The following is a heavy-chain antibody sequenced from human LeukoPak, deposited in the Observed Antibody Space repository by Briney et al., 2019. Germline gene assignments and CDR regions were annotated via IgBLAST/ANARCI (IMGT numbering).Heavy chain of an antibody. D-gene: IGHD3-10*01. CDR2: IIPILGIA. V-gene: IGHV1-69*04. Sequence: SVKVSCKASGGTFSSYTISWVRQAPGQGLEWMGRIIPILGIANYAQKFQGRVTITADKSTSTAYMELSSLRSEDTAVYYCARDPRSGLGALYIWGQGTMVTVSS. CDR3: ARDPRSGLGALYI. CDR1: GGTFSSYT. J-gene: IGHJ3*02.